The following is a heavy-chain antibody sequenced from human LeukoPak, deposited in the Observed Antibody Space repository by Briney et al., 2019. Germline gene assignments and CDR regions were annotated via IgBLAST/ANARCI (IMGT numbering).Heavy chain of an antibody. CDR3: ARGGGGYDNNWFDP. Sequence: PGGSLRLSCAASGFTFSSYSMNWVRQAPGKGLEWVSSISRSITYIYYADSVKGRFTISRDNAKNSLYLQMNSLRAEDTAIYYCARGGGGYDNNWFDPWGQGTLVTVSS. CDR2: ISRSITYI. CDR1: GFTFSSYS. J-gene: IGHJ5*02. V-gene: IGHV3-21*01. D-gene: IGHD5-12*01.